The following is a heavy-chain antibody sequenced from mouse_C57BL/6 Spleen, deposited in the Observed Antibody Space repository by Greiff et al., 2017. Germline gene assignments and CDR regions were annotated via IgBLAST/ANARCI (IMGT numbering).Heavy chain of an antibody. Sequence: QVQLQQPGAELVKPGASVKMSCKASGYTFTSYWITWVKQRPGQGLEWLGDIYPGSGSTNYNEKLNRKATLSVDTSSSTAYMQLSSLTSEYSAVYYGAREVRRGPFDYWGQGTTLTVSS. CDR3: AREVRRGPFDY. CDR1: GYTFTSYW. V-gene: IGHV1-55*01. J-gene: IGHJ2*01. CDR2: IYPGSGST.